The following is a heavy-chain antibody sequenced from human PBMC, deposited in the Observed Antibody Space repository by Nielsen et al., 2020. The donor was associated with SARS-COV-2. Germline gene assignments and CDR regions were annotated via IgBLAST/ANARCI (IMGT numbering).Heavy chain of an antibody. CDR2: ISAYNGNT. J-gene: IGHJ3*02. V-gene: IGHV1-18*01. CDR3: ARDSRLYYYDSSGIPGAFDI. CDR1: GYTFTSYG. Sequence: ASVKVSCKASGYTFTSYGISWVRQAPGQGLEWMGWISAYNGNTNYAQKLQGRVTMTTDTSTSTVYMELSSLRSEDTAVYYCARDSRLYYYDSSGIPGAFDIWGQGTMVTVSS. D-gene: IGHD3-22*01.